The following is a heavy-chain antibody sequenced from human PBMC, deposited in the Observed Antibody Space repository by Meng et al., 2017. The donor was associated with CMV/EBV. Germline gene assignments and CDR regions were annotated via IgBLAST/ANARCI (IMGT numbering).Heavy chain of an antibody. CDR1: GGCISSGDYY. D-gene: IGHD1-14*01. V-gene: IGHV4-30-4*08. J-gene: IGHJ4*02. CDR3: ARVMGPNRTPYYFDY. CDR2: IYYSGST. Sequence: QVQLQAVGPGRVKPSQTLSRTCTVSGGCISSGDYYWSWIRQPPGKGLEWIGYIYYSGSTYYNPSLKSRVTISVDTSKNQFSLKLSSVTAADTAVYYCARVMGPNRTPYYFDYWGQGTLVTVSS.